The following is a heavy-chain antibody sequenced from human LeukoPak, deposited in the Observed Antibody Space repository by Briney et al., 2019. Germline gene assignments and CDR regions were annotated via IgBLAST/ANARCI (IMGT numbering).Heavy chain of an antibody. CDR3: ARDTNYYDSSGYYSGSDFDY. CDR2: ITSSTNYI. J-gene: IGHJ4*02. CDR1: GFTFDDYA. D-gene: IGHD3-22*01. V-gene: IGHV3-21*04. Sequence: PGGSLRLSCAASGFTFDDYAMHWVRQAPGKGLEWVSSITSSTNYIYYADSVKGRFTISRDDAKNTLYLQMNSLRAEDTAVYYCARDTNYYDSSGYYSGSDFDYWGQGTLVTVSS.